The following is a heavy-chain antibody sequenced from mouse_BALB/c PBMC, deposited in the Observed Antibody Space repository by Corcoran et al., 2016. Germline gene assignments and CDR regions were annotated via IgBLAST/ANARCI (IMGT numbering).Heavy chain of an antibody. J-gene: IGHJ4*01. V-gene: IGHV9-1*02. CDR2: INTYTGEP. Sequence: QIQLVQSGPELKKPGETVKFSCKASGYTFTNYGMNWVKQAPGKGLKWMGWINTYTGEPTYADDFKGRFAFSLETSASTAYLQINNLKNEDMATYFCARWLLRYDAMDYLGQGSSVTVSS. CDR1: GYTFTNYG. D-gene: IGHD2-3*01. CDR3: ARWLLRYDAMDY.